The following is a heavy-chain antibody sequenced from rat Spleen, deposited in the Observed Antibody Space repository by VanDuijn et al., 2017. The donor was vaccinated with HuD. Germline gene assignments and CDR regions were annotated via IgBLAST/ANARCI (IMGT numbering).Heavy chain of an antibody. CDR3: ARGGTTTDYYVMDA. CDR2: ISYRGNT. V-gene: IGHV3-1*01. CDR1: GYSITSAY. D-gene: IGHD1-5*01. J-gene: IGHJ4*01. Sequence: EVQLQESGPGLVKPSQSLSLTCSVSGYSITSAYWGWIRKFPGNKMEWMGYISYRGNTRYNPSLKSRISISRDTSKNQFLLQLNSVTTEDTAKYYCARGGTTTDYYVMDAWGQGASVTVSS.